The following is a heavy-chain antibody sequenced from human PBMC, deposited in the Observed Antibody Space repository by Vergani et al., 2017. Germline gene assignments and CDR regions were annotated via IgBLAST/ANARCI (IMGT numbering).Heavy chain of an antibody. CDR3: ARVPVPEYDGSGYLDY. CDR2: INPSGGST. D-gene: IGHD3-22*01. CDR1: GYTFTSYY. Sequence: QVQLVQSGAEVKKPGASVKVSCKASGYTFTSYYMHWVRQAPGQGLEWMGIINPSGGSTSYAQKFQGRVTMTRDTSTSTVYMELSSLRSDDTAVYYCARVPVPEYDGSGYLDYWGQGTLVTVSS. V-gene: IGHV1-46*01. J-gene: IGHJ4*02.